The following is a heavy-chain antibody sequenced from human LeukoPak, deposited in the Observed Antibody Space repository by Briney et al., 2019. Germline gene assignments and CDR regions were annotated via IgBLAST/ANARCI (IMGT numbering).Heavy chain of an antibody. CDR1: GYTFTSYY. J-gene: IGHJ4*02. Sequence: GASVKVSCKASGYTFTSYYMHWVRQAPGQGLEWMGIINPSGGSTSYAQKFQGRVTMTRDTSTSTVYMELSSLRPEDTAVYYCARDVAAAGTPPMDWGQGTLVTVSS. CDR3: ARDVAAAGTPPMD. V-gene: IGHV1-46*01. D-gene: IGHD6-13*01. CDR2: INPSGGST.